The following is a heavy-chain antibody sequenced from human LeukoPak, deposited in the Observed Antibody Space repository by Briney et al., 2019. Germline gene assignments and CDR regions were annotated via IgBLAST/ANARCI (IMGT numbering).Heavy chain of an antibody. Sequence: SSETLSLTCTVSGGSISSYYWSWIRQPPGKGLEWIGYIYYSGSTNYNPSLKSRVTMSVDTSKNQFSLKLTSVTAPDTAVYYCAREAAAGTFYFDYWGQGTLVTVSS. D-gene: IGHD6-13*01. CDR1: GGSISSYY. V-gene: IGHV4-59*12. CDR2: IYYSGST. J-gene: IGHJ4*02. CDR3: AREAAAGTFYFDY.